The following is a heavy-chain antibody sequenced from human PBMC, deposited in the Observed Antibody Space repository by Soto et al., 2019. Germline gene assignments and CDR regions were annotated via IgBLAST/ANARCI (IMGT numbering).Heavy chain of an antibody. V-gene: IGHV1-69*02. CDR3: ASPRGVVDY. CDR1: GGTFSSYT. J-gene: IGHJ4*02. CDR2: IIPILGIA. Sequence: QVQLVQSGAEVKKPGSSVKVSCKASGGTFSSYTISWVRQAPGQGLEWMGRIIPILGIANYAQKFQGRVTITADKSTSTAYMELSSLISEDTAVYYCASPRGVVDYWGQGTLVTVSS. D-gene: IGHD3-10*01.